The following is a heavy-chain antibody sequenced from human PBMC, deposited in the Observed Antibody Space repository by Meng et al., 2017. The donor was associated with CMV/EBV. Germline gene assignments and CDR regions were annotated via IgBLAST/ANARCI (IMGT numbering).Heavy chain of an antibody. J-gene: IGHJ4*02. D-gene: IGHD3-22*01. V-gene: IGHV4-34*01. CDR3: ARVWDSGWDY. CDR1: GGSFSGYY. CDR2: INHSGST. Sequence: QVQLQQSGAGLLKPSESLSLTRAVYGGSFSGYYWSWIRQPPGKGLEWIGEINHSGSTNYNPSLKSRVTISVDTSKNQFSLKLSSVTAADTAVYYCARVWDSGWDYWGQGTLVTVSS.